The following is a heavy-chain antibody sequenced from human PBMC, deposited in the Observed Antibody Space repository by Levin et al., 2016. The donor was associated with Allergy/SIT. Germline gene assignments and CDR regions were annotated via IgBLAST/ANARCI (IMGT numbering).Heavy chain of an antibody. J-gene: IGHJ6*02. CDR2: IWYDGSNK. Sequence: RPLSLTCAASGFTFSSYGMHWVRQAPGKGLEWVAVIWYDGSNKYYADSVKGRFTISRDNSKNTLYLQMNSLRAEDTAVYYCARGGPVVGAAHYYYYGMDVWGQGTTVTVSS. CDR1: GFTFSSYG. D-gene: IGHD1-26*01. V-gene: IGHV3-33*01. CDR3: ARGGPVVGAAHYYYYGMDV.